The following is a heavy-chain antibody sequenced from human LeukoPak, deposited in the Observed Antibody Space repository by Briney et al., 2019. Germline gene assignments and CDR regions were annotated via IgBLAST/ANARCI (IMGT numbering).Heavy chain of an antibody. J-gene: IGHJ5*02. CDR1: GYTFTGYY. CDR3: ARDYDILTGYYSDWFAP. Sequence: ASVKVSCKASGYTFTGYYMHWVRQAPGQGLEWMGWINPNSGGTNDAQKFQGRVTMTRETSISTAYMELSRLRSDDTAVYYCARDYDILTGYYSDWFAPWGQGTLVTVSS. CDR2: INPNSGGT. V-gene: IGHV1-2*02. D-gene: IGHD3-9*01.